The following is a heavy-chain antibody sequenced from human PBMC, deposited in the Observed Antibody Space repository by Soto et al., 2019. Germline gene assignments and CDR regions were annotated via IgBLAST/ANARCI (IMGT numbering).Heavy chain of an antibody. CDR2: IIPIFGTA. CDR1: GGTFSSYA. CDR3: VRGRLFVVVGYYGMDV. D-gene: IGHD2-15*01. V-gene: IGHV1-69*01. J-gene: IGHJ6*02. Sequence: QVQLVQSGAEVKKPGSSVKVSCKASGGTFSSYAISWVRQAPGQGLEWMGGIIPIFGTANYAQKFQGRVTITADESTSTAYMELSSLRSEDTAVYYCVRGRLFVVVGYYGMDVWGQGTTVTVSS.